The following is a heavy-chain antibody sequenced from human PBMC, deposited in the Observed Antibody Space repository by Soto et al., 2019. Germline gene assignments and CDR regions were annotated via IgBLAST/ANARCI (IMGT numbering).Heavy chain of an antibody. V-gene: IGHV3-30*18. CDR2: ISYDGDDE. CDR1: GFTFSDFV. Sequence: QVQLVESGGGVVQPGRSLRLSCAASGFTFSDFVMFWVRQAPGKGLEWVAVISYDGDDENYADTMKGRFTISRDNSKNILYLQMNSLRPEDTAVYYCVKARLESYWLSVAGIWGQGTLVTVSS. D-gene: IGHD3-10*01. J-gene: IGHJ4*02. CDR3: VKARLESYWLSVAGI.